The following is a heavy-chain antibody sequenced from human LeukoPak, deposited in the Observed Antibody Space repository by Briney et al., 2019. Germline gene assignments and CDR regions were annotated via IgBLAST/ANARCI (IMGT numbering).Heavy chain of an antibody. CDR2: INQDGSEE. Sequence: GGSLRLSCAASGFTFSSYDMSWVRQAPGKGLEWVADINQDGSEEYYLDSVKGRFTVSRDNAKNSLCLQMTSLRVEDTAVYYCARVSRTWPLDYWGQGTLVTVSS. CDR1: GFTFSSYD. J-gene: IGHJ4*02. V-gene: IGHV3-7*05. CDR3: ARVSRTWPLDY.